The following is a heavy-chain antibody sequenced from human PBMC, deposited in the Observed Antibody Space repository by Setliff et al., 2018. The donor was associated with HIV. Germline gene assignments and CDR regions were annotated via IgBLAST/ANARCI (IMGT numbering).Heavy chain of an antibody. CDR2: IDWDDDK. CDR3: ARMISYSPYFDY. V-gene: IGHV2-70*11. J-gene: IGHJ4*02. D-gene: IGHD1-26*01. Sequence: SGPMLVNPTQPLTLTCTFSGFSLSTSGMCVSWIRQPPGKALEWLARIDWDDDKYYSTSLKARLTISKDTSKNQVVLKMTNMDPADTAAYFCARMISYSPYFDYWGQGTVVTVSS. CDR1: GFSLSTSGMC.